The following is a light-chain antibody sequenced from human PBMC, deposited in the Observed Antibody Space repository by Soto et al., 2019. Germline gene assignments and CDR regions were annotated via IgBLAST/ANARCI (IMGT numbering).Light chain of an antibody. CDR1: QSISSW. J-gene: IGKJ4*02. CDR2: DAS. Sequence: DIQMTQSPSTLSASVGDRVTITCRASQSISSWLAWYQQKPGKAPKLLIYDASSLESGVPSRFSGSGSGTEFTLTISSLQPDDFATYYCQQYNSYPLTFGGGPKVEIQ. V-gene: IGKV1-5*01. CDR3: QQYNSYPLT.